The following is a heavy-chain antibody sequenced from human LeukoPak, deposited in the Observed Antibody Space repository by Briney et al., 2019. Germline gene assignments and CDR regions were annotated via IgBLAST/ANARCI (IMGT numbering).Heavy chain of an antibody. CDR1: GFTFDDYA. Sequence: GGSLRLSCAASGFTFDDYAMHWVRHAPGKGLEWVSGISWNSGSIVYADSVKGRFTISRDNAKNSLYLQMNSLRAEDMALYYCAKVGYCSSTSCYFGAFDIWGRGTMVTVSS. CDR2: ISWNSGSI. J-gene: IGHJ3*02. V-gene: IGHV3-9*03. CDR3: AKVGYCSSTSCYFGAFDI. D-gene: IGHD2-2*01.